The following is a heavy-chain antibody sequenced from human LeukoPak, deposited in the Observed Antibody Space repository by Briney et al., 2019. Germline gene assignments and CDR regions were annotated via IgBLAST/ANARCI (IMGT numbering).Heavy chain of an antibody. CDR3: AKDRGKYCSSTSCYADRFDY. CDR2: ISGSGGST. J-gene: IGHJ4*02. Sequence: PGGSLRLSCAASGFTFSSYAMSWVRQAPGKGLEWVSAISGSGGSTYYADSVKGWFTISRDNSKTTLYLQMNSLRAEDTAVYYCAKDRGKYCSSTSCYADRFDYWGQGTLVTVSS. D-gene: IGHD2-2*01. CDR1: GFTFSSYA. V-gene: IGHV3-23*01.